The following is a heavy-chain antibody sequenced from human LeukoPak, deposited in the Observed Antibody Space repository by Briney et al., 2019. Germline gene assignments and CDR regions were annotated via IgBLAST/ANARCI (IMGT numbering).Heavy chain of an antibody. CDR2: IWYDGSNK. V-gene: IGHV3-33*01. CDR3: ARDPTMIVVEYYFDY. CDR1: GFTFSSYG. Sequence: GRSLRLSCAASGFTFSSYGMHWVRQAPGKGLEWVAVIWYDGSNKYYADSVKGRFTISRDNSKSTLYLQMNSLRAEDTAVYYCARDPTMIVVEYYFDYWGQGTLVTVSS. J-gene: IGHJ4*02. D-gene: IGHD3-22*01.